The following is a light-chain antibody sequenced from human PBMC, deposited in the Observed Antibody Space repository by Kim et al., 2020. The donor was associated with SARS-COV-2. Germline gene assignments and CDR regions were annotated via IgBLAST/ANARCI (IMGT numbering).Light chain of an antibody. CDR1: QGISNY. CDR3: QTYISAPRR. V-gene: IGKV1-27*01. J-gene: IGKJ1*01. Sequence: ASVGDIVTMTCRARQGISNYLALYQQRPGKVPQLLIHAASTVQSGFPSRFSGSVSGTDFSLTITSLRPVDVATYYCQTYISAPRRFGQGTKVDIK. CDR2: AAS.